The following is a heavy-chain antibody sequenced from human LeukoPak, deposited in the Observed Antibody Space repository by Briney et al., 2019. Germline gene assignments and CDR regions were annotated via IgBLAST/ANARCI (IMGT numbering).Heavy chain of an antibody. Sequence: PGGSLRLSCAASGFTFRDYAMSWVRQAPGKGLEWVSAISGSGGSTYYADSVKGRFTISRDNSKNTLYLQMNSLRAEDTAVYYCAKESHYYGSGSYSDYWGQGTLVTVSS. CDR3: AKESHYYGSGSYSDY. J-gene: IGHJ4*02. V-gene: IGHV3-23*01. CDR2: ISGSGGST. CDR1: GFTFRDYA. D-gene: IGHD3-10*01.